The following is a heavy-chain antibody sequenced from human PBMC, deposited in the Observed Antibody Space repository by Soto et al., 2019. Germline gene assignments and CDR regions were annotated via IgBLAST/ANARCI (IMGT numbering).Heavy chain of an antibody. CDR1: GGSISSGGYY. Sequence: ASETLSLTCTVSGGSISSGGYYWSWIRQHPGKGLEWIGYIYYSGSTYYNPSLKSRVTISVDTSKNQFSLKLSSVTAADTAVYYCARDSSYCGGDCSDYYYYGMDVWGQGTTVTVSS. J-gene: IGHJ6*02. CDR2: IYYSGST. CDR3: ARDSSYCGGDCSDYYYYGMDV. V-gene: IGHV4-31*03. D-gene: IGHD2-21*02.